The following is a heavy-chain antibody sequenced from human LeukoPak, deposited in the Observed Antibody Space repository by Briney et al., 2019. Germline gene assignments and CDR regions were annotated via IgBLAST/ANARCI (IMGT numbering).Heavy chain of an antibody. CDR1: GFTVSSNY. D-gene: IGHD1-26*01. CDR3: ASSGNYRIYYFDY. V-gene: IGHV3-66*01. Sequence: GGSLRLSCAASGFTVSSNYMSWVRQAPGKGLEWVSLIYSGGGTYYADSVKGRFTISRDNSKNTLYLQMNSLRAEDTAVYYCASSGNYRIYYFDYWGQGTLVTVSS. CDR2: IYSGGGT. J-gene: IGHJ4*02.